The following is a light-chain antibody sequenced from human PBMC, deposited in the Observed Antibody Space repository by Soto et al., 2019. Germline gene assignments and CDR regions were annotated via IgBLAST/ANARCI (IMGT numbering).Light chain of an antibody. CDR2: DAS. J-gene: IGKJ1*01. V-gene: IGKV1-13*02. CDR1: QDIRDD. CDR3: QQYYSYWT. Sequence: AMQRSQSPSSMSASVGHRVTITCRSSQDIRDDLSWYQQRPGKDPKLLIFDASTLENGVPARFSGSRSGPEFSLTISSLQPDDFATYYCQQYYSYWTVGQGTKVDI.